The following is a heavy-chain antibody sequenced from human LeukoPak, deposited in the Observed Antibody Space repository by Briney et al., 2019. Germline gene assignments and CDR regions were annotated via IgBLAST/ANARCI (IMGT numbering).Heavy chain of an antibody. V-gene: IGHV1-2*02. J-gene: IGHJ4*02. CDR3: ASIRGVTWIQLWF. Sequence: ASVKVSCKASGYTFTGYYMHWVRQAPGQGLEWMGWINPNSGGTNYAQKFQGRVTMTRDTSISTAYMELSRLRSDDTAVYYCASIRGVTWIQLWFWGQGTLVTVSS. CDR1: GYTFTGYY. CDR2: INPNSGGT. D-gene: IGHD5-18*01.